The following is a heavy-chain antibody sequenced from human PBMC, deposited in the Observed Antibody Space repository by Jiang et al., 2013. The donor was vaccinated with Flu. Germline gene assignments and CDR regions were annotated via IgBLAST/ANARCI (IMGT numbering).Heavy chain of an antibody. V-gene: IGHV1-18*01. Sequence: QGLEWVGWISVFNGHTSYARQLQGRVTLTTETSTSTAYMELRSLRSDDTAIYFCASPYSDSWSGAFDIWGQGTMVTVSS. CDR2: ISVFNGHT. CDR3: ASPYSDSWSGAFDI. J-gene: IGHJ3*02. D-gene: IGHD5-12*01.